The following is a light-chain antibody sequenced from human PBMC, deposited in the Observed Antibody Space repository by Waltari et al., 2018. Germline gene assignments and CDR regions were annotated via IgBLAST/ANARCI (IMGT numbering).Light chain of an antibody. CDR3: QQYGSSPWT. Sequence: EIVLTQSPGTLYLSPGERATISFRARQRVSRSYLAWYQQKPGQAPRVLIPGASNRATGIPDRFSGSGSGTDFTLTISRLEPEDFAVYYCQQYGSSPWTFGQGTKVEIK. V-gene: IGKV3-20*01. CDR1: QRVSRSY. J-gene: IGKJ1*01. CDR2: GAS.